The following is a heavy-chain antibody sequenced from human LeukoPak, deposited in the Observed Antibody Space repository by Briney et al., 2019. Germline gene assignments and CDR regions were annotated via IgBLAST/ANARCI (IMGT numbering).Heavy chain of an antibody. Sequence: GGSLRLSCAASGFTFDDYAMHCVRHAPGKGLEWVSGISWNSGSIVYADSVKGRFTISRDNAKNSLYLQMNSLRAEDTALYYCAKEESYYGSGSYYRWFDPWGQGTLVTVSS. V-gene: IGHV3-9*01. CDR2: ISWNSGSI. CDR3: AKEESYYGSGSYYRWFDP. D-gene: IGHD3-10*01. CDR1: GFTFDDYA. J-gene: IGHJ5*02.